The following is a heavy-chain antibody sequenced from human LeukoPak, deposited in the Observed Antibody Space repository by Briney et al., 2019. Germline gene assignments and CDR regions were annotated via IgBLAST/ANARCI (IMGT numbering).Heavy chain of an antibody. CDR2: INHSGST. CDR3: ARDTYCGGDCYGDDAFDI. D-gene: IGHD2-21*01. CDR1: GGSFSGYY. J-gene: IGHJ3*02. V-gene: IGHV4-34*01. Sequence: PSETLSLTCAVYGGSFSGYYWSWIRQPPGKGLEWIGEINHSGSTNCNPSLTSRVTISVDTPKNQFSLKLSSVTAADTAVYYCARDTYCGGDCYGDDAFDIWGQGTMVTVSS.